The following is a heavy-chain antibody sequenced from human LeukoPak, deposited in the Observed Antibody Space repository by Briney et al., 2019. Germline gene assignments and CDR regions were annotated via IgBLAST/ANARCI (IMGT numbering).Heavy chain of an antibody. CDR2: IKQDGSEK. CDR3: ARDLSRYYDFWSGHTQGYGMDV. J-gene: IGHJ6*02. V-gene: IGHV3-7*01. D-gene: IGHD3-3*01. CDR1: GFPFSDNY. Sequence: PGGSLSLSCAASGFPFSDNYMSWVRQAPGKGLEWVANIKQDGSEKYYVDSVKGRFTISRDNAKNSLYLQMNSLRAEDTAVYYCARDLSRYYDFWSGHTQGYGMDVWGQGTTVTVSS.